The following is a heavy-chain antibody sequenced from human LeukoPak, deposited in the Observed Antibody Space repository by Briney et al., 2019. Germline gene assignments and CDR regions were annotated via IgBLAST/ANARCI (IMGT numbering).Heavy chain of an antibody. D-gene: IGHD6-19*01. CDR2: ISGSGGST. Sequence: QPGGSLRLSCAASGFTFSSYAMSWVRQAPGKGLEWVSAISGSGGSTYYADSVKGRFTISRDNSKNTLYLQMNNLRAEDTAVYYCAKGQQWLGKTFDYWGQGTLVTVSS. CDR1: GFTFSSYA. J-gene: IGHJ4*02. V-gene: IGHV3-23*01. CDR3: AKGQQWLGKTFDY.